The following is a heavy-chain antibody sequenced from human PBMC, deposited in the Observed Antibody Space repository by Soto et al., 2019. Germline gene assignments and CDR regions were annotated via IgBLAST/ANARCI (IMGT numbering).Heavy chain of an antibody. D-gene: IGHD3-3*01. CDR2: MNPNSGNT. J-gene: IGHJ3*02. Sequence: ASVKVSCKASGYTFTSYDINWVRQATGQGLEWMGWMNPNSGNTGYAQKFQGRVTMTRNTSVSTAYMELSSLRSEDTAVYYCATTMHDFWSGYSAFDIWGQGNMVTVS. V-gene: IGHV1-8*01. CDR3: ATTMHDFWSGYSAFDI. CDR1: GYTFTSYD.